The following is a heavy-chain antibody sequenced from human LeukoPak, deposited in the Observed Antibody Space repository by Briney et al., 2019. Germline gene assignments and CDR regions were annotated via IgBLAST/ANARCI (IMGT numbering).Heavy chain of an antibody. V-gene: IGHV3-30-3*01. J-gene: IGHJ4*02. Sequence: GKSLRLSCAVSGFILSTNSMYWVRQAAGKGLEWVALISYDETKKNYADSVKGRFTISRDNSRNTLNLQMSSLREEDTAIYYCAREQTRYGALDYWGQGTLVTVSS. CDR1: GFILSTNS. CDR2: ISYDETKK. CDR3: AREQTRYGALDY. D-gene: IGHD4-17*01.